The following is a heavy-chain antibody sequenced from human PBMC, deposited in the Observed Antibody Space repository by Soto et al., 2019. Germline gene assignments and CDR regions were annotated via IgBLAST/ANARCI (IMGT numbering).Heavy chain of an antibody. CDR2: ISFNGNSL. CDR1: EFSFSSYA. CDR3: ASTFDTISYYFDY. D-gene: IGHD3-9*01. V-gene: IGHV3-30-3*01. J-gene: IGHJ4*02. Sequence: GGSLRLSCTASEFSFSSYAMHWIRQSPGKGLEWVAVISFNGNSLHYADSVKDRFTISRDNSKSTLYLQMNNMRTEDTAVYYCASTFDTISYYFDYWGQGTLVTVSS.